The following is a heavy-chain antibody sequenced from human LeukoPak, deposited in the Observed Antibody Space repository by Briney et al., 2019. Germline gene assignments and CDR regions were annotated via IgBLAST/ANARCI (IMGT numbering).Heavy chain of an antibody. CDR2: ISYDGSNK. D-gene: IGHD3-10*01. CDR3: AKSFLGYYYGSGSYPTDPAYDY. V-gene: IGHV3-30*18. J-gene: IGHJ4*02. Sequence: GGSLRLSCAASGFTFSSYGMPWVRQAPGKGLEWVAVISYDGSNKYYADSVKGRFTISRDNSKNTLYLQMNSLRAEDTAVYYCAKSFLGYYYGSGSYPTDPAYDYWGQGTLVTVSS. CDR1: GFTFSSYG.